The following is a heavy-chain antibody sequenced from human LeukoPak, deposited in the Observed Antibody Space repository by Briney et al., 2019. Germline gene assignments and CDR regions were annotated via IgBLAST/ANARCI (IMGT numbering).Heavy chain of an antibody. V-gene: IGHV3-23*01. Sequence: GGSPRLSCAASGFTLNSCAMTWVRQAPGKGLEWVSGITASGATTYYADSVKGRFTISRDNSKNTLYLQMNSLRAEDTAIYYCAKDADDYVSYFDYWGQGTLVTVSS. CDR2: ITASGATT. J-gene: IGHJ4*02. CDR1: GFTLNSCA. D-gene: IGHD3-16*01. CDR3: AKDADDYVSYFDY.